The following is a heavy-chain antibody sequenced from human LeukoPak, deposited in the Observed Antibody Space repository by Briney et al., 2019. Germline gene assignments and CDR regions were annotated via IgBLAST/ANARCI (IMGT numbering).Heavy chain of an antibody. CDR2: IYYSGST. CDR3: ARDQGEYYYDSSGYYLYYYYYGMDV. J-gene: IGHJ6*02. Sequence: PSETLSLTCTVSGGSISSSSYYWGWIRQPPGKGLEWIGSIYYSGSTYYNPSLKSRVTISVDTSKNQFSLKLSSVTAADTAVYYCARDQGEYYYDSSGYYLYYYYYGMDVWGQGTTVTVSS. CDR1: GGSISSSSYY. V-gene: IGHV4-39*07. D-gene: IGHD3-22*01.